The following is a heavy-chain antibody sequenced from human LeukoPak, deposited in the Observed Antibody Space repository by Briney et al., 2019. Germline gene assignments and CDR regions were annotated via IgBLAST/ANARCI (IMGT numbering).Heavy chain of an antibody. D-gene: IGHD3-22*01. Sequence: GSLRLSCAASGFTFSSYGMHWVRQAPGKGLEWVAVIWYDGSNKYYADSVKGRFTISRDNSKNTLYLQMNSLRAEDTAVYYCAKDSHYYDSSGYYYPPIYYYMDVWGKGTTVTVSS. CDR3: AKDSHYYDSSGYYYPPIYYYMDV. CDR2: IWYDGSNK. V-gene: IGHV3-33*06. CDR1: GFTFSSYG. J-gene: IGHJ6*03.